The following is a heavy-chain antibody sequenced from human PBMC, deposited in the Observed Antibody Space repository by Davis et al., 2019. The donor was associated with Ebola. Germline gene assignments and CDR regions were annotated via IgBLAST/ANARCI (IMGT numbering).Heavy chain of an antibody. CDR2: IYADGAT. V-gene: IGHV4-4*07. D-gene: IGHD4-17*01. CDR1: GGSIITYY. CDR3: VTYGADHLFNN. Sequence: PSETLSLTCSVSGGSIITYYWSWIRQPAGKGLEWIGRIYADGATNYNPSLNSRVTMSVDTSKNHFSLKLSSVTAADTAVYYCVTYGADHLFNNWGQGTLVTVSS. J-gene: IGHJ4*02.